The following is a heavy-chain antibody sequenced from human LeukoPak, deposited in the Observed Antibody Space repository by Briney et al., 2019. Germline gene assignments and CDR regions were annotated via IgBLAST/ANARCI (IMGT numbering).Heavy chain of an antibody. CDR3: ARDKPYREWAAGTPIFDY. CDR2: ISAYNGNT. J-gene: IGHJ4*02. Sequence: ASVKVSCKASGYTFTSYGISWVRQAPGQGLEWMGWISAYNGNTNYAQKLQGRVTMTTDTSTSTAYMELRSLRSDDTAVYYCARDKPYREWAAGTPIFDYWGQGTLVTVSS. CDR1: GYTFTSYG. D-gene: IGHD6-13*01. V-gene: IGHV1-18*01.